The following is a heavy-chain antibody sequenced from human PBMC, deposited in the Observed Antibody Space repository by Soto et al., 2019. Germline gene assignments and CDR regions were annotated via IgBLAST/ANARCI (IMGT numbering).Heavy chain of an antibody. Sequence: EVQLVESGGGLVQPGGSLRLSCAGSGFTFSSNWMHWVRQDPGKGLVWVSRLNSDGTSASYADSVKGRFTISRDNAKNTLFLQMNSLTAEDTALYYCARGPCGWFGFDYWGQGTLVTVSS. CDR1: GFTFSSNW. V-gene: IGHV3-74*01. J-gene: IGHJ4*02. D-gene: IGHD6-19*01. CDR2: LNSDGTSA. CDR3: ARGPCGWFGFDY.